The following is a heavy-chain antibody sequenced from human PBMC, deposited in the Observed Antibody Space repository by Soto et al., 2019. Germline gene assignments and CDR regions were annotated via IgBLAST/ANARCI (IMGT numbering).Heavy chain of an antibody. Sequence: GGSLRLSCAASGLTFSSYWMHWVRQTPGKGLVWVSRITSHGSTTTYADSVKGRFTISRDNAKNTLYLQMNSLRAEDTAVYYCARGNGHGFDIWGQGTMVTVSS. CDR3: ARGNGHGFDI. D-gene: IGHD2-8*01. J-gene: IGHJ3*02. CDR1: GLTFSSYW. CDR2: ITSHGSTT. V-gene: IGHV3-74*01.